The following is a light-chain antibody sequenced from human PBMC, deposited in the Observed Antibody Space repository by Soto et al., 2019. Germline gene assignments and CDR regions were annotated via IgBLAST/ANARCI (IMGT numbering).Light chain of an antibody. CDR2: DVN. CDR3: CSYEGSYSLSYV. Sequence: QSVLTQPRSVSGSPGQSVTISCTGTISDVGAYNYVSWYRQRPGKAPKLMIYDVNKRPSGVPDRFSGSKSGNTASLTISGLQADVEGDYYCCSYEGSYSLSYVFGTGTKLTVL. J-gene: IGLJ1*01. CDR1: ISDVGAYNY. V-gene: IGLV2-11*01.